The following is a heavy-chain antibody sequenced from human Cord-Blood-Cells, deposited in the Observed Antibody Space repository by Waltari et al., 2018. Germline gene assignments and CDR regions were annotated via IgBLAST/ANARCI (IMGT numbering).Heavy chain of an antibody. CDR1: GGPFSSYS. CDR2: IIPILGIA. D-gene: IGHD3-22*01. CDR3: ARGGGDYYDSSGYYYFDY. J-gene: IGHJ4*02. Sequence: QVQLVQSGAEVKKPGSSVKVSCKASGGPFSSYSISWVRQAPGQGLEWMGGIIPILGIANYAQKFQGRVTITADESTSTAYMELSSLRSEDTAVYYCARGGGDYYDSSGYYYFDYWGQGTLVTVSS. V-gene: IGHV1-69*04.